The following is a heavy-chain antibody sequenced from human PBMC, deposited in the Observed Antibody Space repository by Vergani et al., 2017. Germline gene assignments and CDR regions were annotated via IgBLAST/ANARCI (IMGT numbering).Heavy chain of an antibody. D-gene: IGHD2-21*01. CDR2: IKSTFDRGTT. J-gene: IGHJ6*02. V-gene: IGHV3-15*07. CDR1: GFSFRNAW. Sequence: EVQLVESGGGIVKPGGSLRLSCVGSGFSFRNAWMNWVRRTPGKGLEWVGRIKSTFDRGTTDYAAAVKGRFTISRDDSKNTLFLQMNGLKTEDIGVYYCTTDPRYCGDGSCXWLRDHHYYGMDVWGQGTTVTVSS. CDR3: TTDPRYCGDGSCXWLRDHHYYGMDV.